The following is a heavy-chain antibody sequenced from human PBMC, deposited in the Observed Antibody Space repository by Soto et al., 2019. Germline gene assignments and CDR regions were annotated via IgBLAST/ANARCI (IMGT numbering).Heavy chain of an antibody. CDR3: AREWWLQN. J-gene: IGHJ4*02. Sequence: AETLSLTCTISGGAISSYYWSWIRQPPGKGLEWIGYISYKGSTNYNPSLKSRVTISVDTSKNQFSLKVASVTAADTAVYYCAREWWLQNWGQGTLVTVSS. CDR2: ISYKGST. V-gene: IGHV4-59*01. D-gene: IGHD5-12*01. CDR1: GGAISSYY.